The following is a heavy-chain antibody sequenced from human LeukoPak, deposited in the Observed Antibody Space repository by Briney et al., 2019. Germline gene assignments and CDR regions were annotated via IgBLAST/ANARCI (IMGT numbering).Heavy chain of an antibody. Sequence: GGSLRLSCAASGFTFSSYSMNWVRQAPGKGLEWVSYISSSSSTIYYADSVKGRFTISRDNSKNTLYLQMNSLRAEDTAVYYCARGSLGYFDFRGQGTLVTVSS. D-gene: IGHD2-15*01. J-gene: IGHJ4*02. CDR2: ISSSSSTI. CDR1: GFTFSSYS. V-gene: IGHV3-48*01. CDR3: ARGSLGYFDF.